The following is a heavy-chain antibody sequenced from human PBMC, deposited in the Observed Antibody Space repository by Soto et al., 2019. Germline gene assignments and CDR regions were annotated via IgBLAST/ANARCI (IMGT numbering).Heavy chain of an antibody. D-gene: IGHD2-2*02. CDR3: ARTPGYTDRNYFDY. CDR2: INPSGGST. V-gene: IGHV1-46*01. CDR1: GYTVTSYY. J-gene: IGHJ4*02. Sequence: ASVKVSCKASGYTVTSYYMHWVRQAPGQGLEWMGIINPSGGSTTYEQKFQGRLTMTRDTSTSTVYMELSSLRSEDTAMYYCARTPGYTDRNYFDYWGQGTLVTVSS.